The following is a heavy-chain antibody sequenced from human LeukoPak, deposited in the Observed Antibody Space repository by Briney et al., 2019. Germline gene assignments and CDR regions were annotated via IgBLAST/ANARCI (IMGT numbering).Heavy chain of an antibody. CDR3: TRDYPASFDV. J-gene: IGHJ3*01. CDR2: IRSTIYGGTT. Sequence: GGSLRLSCAASGFTFSTYAMSWVRQAAGKGLEWLGFIRSTIYGGTTDYAASVKGRFTISRDDSKSIAYLQMNSLKTEDTAMYYCTRDYPASFDVWGQGTLVTVSS. V-gene: IGHV3-49*04. CDR1: GFTFSTYA.